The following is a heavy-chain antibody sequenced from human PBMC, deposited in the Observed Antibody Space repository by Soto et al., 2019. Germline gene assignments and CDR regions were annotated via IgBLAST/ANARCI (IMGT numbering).Heavy chain of an antibody. CDR1: GYTFTSYD. J-gene: IGHJ3*02. V-gene: IGHV1-8*01. Sequence: RASVKVSCKASGYTFTSYDINWVRQATGQGLEWMGWMNPNSGNTGYAQKFQGRVTMTRNTSISTAYMELSSLRSEDTAVYYCAWVAASSGSGFDAFDIWGQGTMVTVSS. CDR2: MNPNSGNT. CDR3: AWVAASSGSGFDAFDI. D-gene: IGHD2-15*01.